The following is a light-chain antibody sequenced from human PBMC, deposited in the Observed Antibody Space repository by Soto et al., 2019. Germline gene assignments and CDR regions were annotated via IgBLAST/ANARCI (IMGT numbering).Light chain of an antibody. V-gene: IGLV2-14*01. CDR2: EVS. J-gene: IGLJ1*01. CDR1: SSDVGGYNY. Sequence: QSALTQPASVSGSPGQSITISCTGTSSDVGGYNYVSWYQQHPGKAPKLMIYEVSNRPSGVSNCFSGSKSGNTASLTISGLQAEDEADYYCSSYTSSSTYVFGTGTQLTVL. CDR3: SSYTSSSTYV.